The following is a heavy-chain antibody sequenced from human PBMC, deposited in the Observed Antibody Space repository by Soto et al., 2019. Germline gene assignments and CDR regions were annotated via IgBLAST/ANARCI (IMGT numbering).Heavy chain of an antibody. CDR3: AKPAEEQLATSYFDY. J-gene: IGHJ4*02. CDR1: GFTFSSYA. Sequence: PGGSLRLSCAASGFTFSSYAMSWVRQAPEKRLEWVSANSGSGGSTYYADSVKGRFTISRDNSKNTLYLQMNSLRAEDTAVYYCAKPAEEQLATSYFDYWGQGTLVTVSS. D-gene: IGHD6-6*01. CDR2: NSGSGGST. V-gene: IGHV3-23*01.